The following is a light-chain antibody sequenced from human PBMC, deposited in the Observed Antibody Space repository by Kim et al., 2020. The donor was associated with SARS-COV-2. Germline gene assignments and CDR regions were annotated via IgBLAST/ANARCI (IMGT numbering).Light chain of an antibody. CDR1: SSDVGGYNY. J-gene: IGLJ1*01. CDR2: DVR. V-gene: IGLV2-14*04. Sequence: SITSSCTGTSSDVGGYNYVSWYQQHPGKAPKLMIYDVRKRPSGVPKRVTGSESGNTASLTISGLQAEDEADYYCSSYTSSSTLYVFGTGTKVTVL. CDR3: SSYTSSSTLYV.